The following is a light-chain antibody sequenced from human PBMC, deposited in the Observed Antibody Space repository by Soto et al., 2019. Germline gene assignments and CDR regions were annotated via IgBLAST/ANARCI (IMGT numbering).Light chain of an antibody. CDR2: GNS. CDR1: SSNIGAGYD. V-gene: IGLV1-40*01. Sequence: QSVLTQPPSVSGAPGQRVTISCTGSSSNIGAGYDVHWYQQLPGTAPKLLIYGNSNRPSGVPDRFSGSKSGTSAALAIPGLQAEDAADYYCQSDGSGLSGWVLGGGTKVTVL. CDR3: QSDGSGLSGWV. J-gene: IGLJ3*02.